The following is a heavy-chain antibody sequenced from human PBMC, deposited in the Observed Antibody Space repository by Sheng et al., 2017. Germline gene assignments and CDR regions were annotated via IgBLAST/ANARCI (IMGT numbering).Heavy chain of an antibody. CDR2: IYHSGST. CDR1: GYSISSGYY. D-gene: IGHD3-22*01. V-gene: IGHV4-38-2*02. CDR3: ASGKYYYDSSGHYGMDV. Sequence: QVQLQESGPGLVKPSETLSLTCTVSGYSISSGYYWGWIRQPPGKGLEWIGSIYHSGSTYYNPSLKSRVTISVDTSKNQFSLKLSSVTAADTAVYYCASGKYYYDSSGHYGMDVWGQGTTGHRLL. J-gene: IGHJ6*02.